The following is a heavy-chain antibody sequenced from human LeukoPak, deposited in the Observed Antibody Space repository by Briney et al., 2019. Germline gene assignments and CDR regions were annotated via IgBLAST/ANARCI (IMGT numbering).Heavy chain of an antibody. D-gene: IGHD3-22*01. V-gene: IGHV3-7*03. J-gene: IGHJ4*02. CDR2: IKQDGTEK. Sequence: GGSLRLSCAASGFTFSSYWMSWVRQAPGKGLEWVANIKQDGTEKYYVDSVKGRFTISRDNAKNSLYLQMHSLRAEDTAVYYCAREYPYYYDSSGYYSWGQGTLVTVSS. CDR3: AREYPYYYDSSGYYS. CDR1: GFTFSSYW.